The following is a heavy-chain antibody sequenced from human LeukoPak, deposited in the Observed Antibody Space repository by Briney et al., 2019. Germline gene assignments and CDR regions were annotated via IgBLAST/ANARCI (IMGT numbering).Heavy chain of an antibody. CDR3: ARAAFGTDYYDSSGYPEGY. D-gene: IGHD3-22*01. CDR2: IKQDGSEK. V-gene: IGHV3-7*01. Sequence: GGSLRLSCAASGFTFSSYWMSWVRQAPGKGPEWVANIKQDGSEKYYVDSVKGRFTISRDNAKNSLYLQMDSLRAEDTAVYYCARAAFGTDYYDSSGYPEGYWGQGTLVTVSS. J-gene: IGHJ4*02. CDR1: GFTFSSYW.